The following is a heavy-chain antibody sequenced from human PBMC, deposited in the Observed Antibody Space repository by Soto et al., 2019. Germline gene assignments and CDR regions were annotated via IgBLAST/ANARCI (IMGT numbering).Heavy chain of an antibody. J-gene: IGHJ6*02. V-gene: IGHV3-23*01. CDR1: GFTFSSYA. CDR2: ISGSGGST. CDR3: AKSATTACGWYFLGDYYYGMDV. Sequence: HPGGSLRLSCAASGFTFSSYAMSWVRQAPGKGLEWVSAISGSGGSTYYADSVKGRFTISRDNSKNTLYLQMNSLRAEDTAVYNCAKSATTACGWYFLGDYYYGMDVWGHGTTVTVSS. D-gene: IGHD6-19*01.